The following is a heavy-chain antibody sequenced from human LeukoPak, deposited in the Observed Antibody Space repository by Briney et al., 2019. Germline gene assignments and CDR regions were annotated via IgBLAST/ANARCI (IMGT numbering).Heavy chain of an antibody. V-gene: IGHV3-33*01. CDR3: ARDFRITMVQGVTVFDY. J-gene: IGHJ4*02. D-gene: IGHD3-10*01. Sequence: AGGSLRLSCAASGFTFSSYGMHWVRQAPGKGLEWVAVIWYDGSNKYYADSVKGRFTISRDNSKNTLYLQMNSLRAEDTAVYYCARDFRITMVQGVTVFDYWGQGTLVTVSS. CDR2: IWYDGSNK. CDR1: GFTFSSYG.